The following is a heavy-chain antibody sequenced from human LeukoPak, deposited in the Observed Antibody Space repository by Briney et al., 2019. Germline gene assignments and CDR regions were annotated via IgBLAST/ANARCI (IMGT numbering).Heavy chain of an antibody. Sequence: SETLSLTCTVSGGSISSSSYYWGWIRQPPGKGLEWIGGIYYSGSTYYNPSLKSRVTISVDTSKNQFSLKLSSVTAADTAVYHCARHLYSSSWYDYYYYYYMDVWGKGTTVTISS. V-gene: IGHV4-39*01. CDR3: ARHLYSSSWYDYYYYYYMDV. CDR1: GGSISSSSYY. J-gene: IGHJ6*03. CDR2: IYYSGST. D-gene: IGHD6-13*01.